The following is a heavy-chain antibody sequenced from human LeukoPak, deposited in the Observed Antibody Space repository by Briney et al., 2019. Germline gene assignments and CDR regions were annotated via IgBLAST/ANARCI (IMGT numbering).Heavy chain of an antibody. D-gene: IGHD6-13*01. CDR2: IIPILGIA. J-gene: IGHJ4*02. CDR3: AREQQQLVLHPGYFDY. V-gene: IGHV1-69*04. CDR1: GGTFSSDA. Sequence: ASVKVSCKASGGTFSSDAISWVRQAPGQGLEWMGRIIPILGIANYAQKFQGRVTITADKSTSTAYMELSSLRSEDTTVYFCAREQQQLVLHPGYFDYWGQGTLDTVSS.